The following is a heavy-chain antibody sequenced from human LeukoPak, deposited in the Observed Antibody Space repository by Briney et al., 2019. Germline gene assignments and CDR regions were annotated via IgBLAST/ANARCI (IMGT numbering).Heavy chain of an antibody. CDR3: ARDGAAIDY. CDR1: GASVSSGSYY. V-gene: IGHV4-61*01. J-gene: IGHJ4*02. D-gene: IGHD2-15*01. CDR2: IYYSSGST. Sequence: SETLSLTCTVSGASVSSGSYYWTWIRQPPGRGLEWIGYIYYSSGSTNYNPSLKSRVTMSVDTSKNQFSLKLSSVTAADTAVYYCARDGAAIDYWGQGTLVTVSS.